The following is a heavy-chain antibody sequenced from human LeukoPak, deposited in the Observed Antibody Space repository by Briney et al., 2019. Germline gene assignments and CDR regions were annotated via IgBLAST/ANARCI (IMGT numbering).Heavy chain of an antibody. CDR2: IYHSGST. V-gene: IGHV4-38-2*01. J-gene: IGHJ4*02. CDR3: ATPLLDYYDSSGQLYYFDY. D-gene: IGHD3-22*01. Sequence: SETLSLTCAVSGYSISSGYYWGWIRQPPGKGLEWIGSIYHSGSTYYNPSLKSRVTISVDTSKNQFSLKLSSVTAADTAVYYCATPLLDYYDSSGQLYYFDYWGQGTLVTVSS. CDR1: GYSISSGYY.